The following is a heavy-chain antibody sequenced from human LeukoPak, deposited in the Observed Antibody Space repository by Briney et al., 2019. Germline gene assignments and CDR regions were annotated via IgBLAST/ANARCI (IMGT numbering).Heavy chain of an antibody. Sequence: GGSLRLSCAASGFTVSTNYMSWVRQAPGKGLEWVAVIYSGDTTFYADSVRGKFTISRDNSKNTLYLQMNSLRAEDTAVYYCASILRSSSGYYFDYWGQGTLVTVSS. CDR3: ASILRSSSGYYFDY. CDR2: IYSGDTT. CDR1: GFTVSTNY. D-gene: IGHD3-10*01. J-gene: IGHJ4*02. V-gene: IGHV3-66*01.